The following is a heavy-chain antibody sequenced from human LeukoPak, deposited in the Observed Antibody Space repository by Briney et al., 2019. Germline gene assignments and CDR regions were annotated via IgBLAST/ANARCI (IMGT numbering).Heavy chain of an antibody. V-gene: IGHV5-51*01. J-gene: IGHJ4*02. D-gene: IGHD6-13*01. CDR3: ARHRYSSSWTDFDS. CDR1: GSSFTSYW. Sequence: GESLKISCKGSGSSFTSYWIAWVRQMPGEGLAWMGIIRPSDSDTRYSPSFQGQVTISADKSINTAYLQWSSLKASDTAMYYCARHRYSSSWTDFDSWGQGTLVTVSS. CDR2: IRPSDSDT.